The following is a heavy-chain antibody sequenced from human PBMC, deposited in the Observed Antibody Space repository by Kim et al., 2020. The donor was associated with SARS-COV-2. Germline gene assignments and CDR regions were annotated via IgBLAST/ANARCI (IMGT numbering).Heavy chain of an antibody. CDR3: ATPASTDGWYFDY. J-gene: IGHJ4*02. D-gene: IGHD6-19*01. CDR1: GFRFSNYE. Sequence: GGSPRLSCAASGFRFSNYEMNWVRQTPGKGLEWISYISRISSSIYYSDSVRGRFTISRDNAKNSLYLQMNSLRAEDTAVYYCATPASTDGWYFDYWGRGTLVTVSS. V-gene: IGHV3-48*03. CDR2: ISRISSSI.